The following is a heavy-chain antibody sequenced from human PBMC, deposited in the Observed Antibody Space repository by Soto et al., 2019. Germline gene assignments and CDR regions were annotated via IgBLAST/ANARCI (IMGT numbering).Heavy chain of an antibody. D-gene: IGHD3-22*01. CDR3: ARGRYYDYSGYFH. V-gene: IGHV4-30-4*01. CDR2: IYYSGST. Sequence: PSETLSLTCTVSGGSISSGDYYWSWIRQPPGKGLEWIGYIYYSGSTYYNPSLKSRVTISVDTSKNQFSLKLSSVTAADSAVYYCARGRYYDYSGYFHWGQGTLVTVS. CDR1: GGSISSGDYY. J-gene: IGHJ4*02.